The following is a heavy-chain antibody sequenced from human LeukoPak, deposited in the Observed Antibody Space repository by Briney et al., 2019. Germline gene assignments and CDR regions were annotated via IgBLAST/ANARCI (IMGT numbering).Heavy chain of an antibody. V-gene: IGHV1-69*06. Sequence: SVKVSCKASGYTFTGYYMHWVRQAPGQGLEWMGGIIPIFGTANYAQKFQGRVTITADKSTSTAYMELSSLRSEDTAVYYCARGAKYYFDSSGYTYYYYYYMDIWGKGTTVTISS. CDR1: GYTFTGYY. D-gene: IGHD3-22*01. CDR3: ARGAKYYFDSSGYTYYYYYYMDI. J-gene: IGHJ6*03. CDR2: IIPIFGTA.